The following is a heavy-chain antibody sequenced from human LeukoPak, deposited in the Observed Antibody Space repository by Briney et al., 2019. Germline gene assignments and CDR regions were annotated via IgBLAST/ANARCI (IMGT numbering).Heavy chain of an antibody. Sequence: SETLSPTCAVYGGSFSGYYWSWIRQPPGKGLEWIGEINHSGSTNYNPSLKSRVTISVDTSKNQFSLKLSSVTAADTAVYYCARGRGVFGVSHWGQGTLVTVSS. CDR3: ARGRGVFGVSH. V-gene: IGHV4-34*01. D-gene: IGHD3-3*01. J-gene: IGHJ4*02. CDR2: INHSGST. CDR1: GGSFSGYY.